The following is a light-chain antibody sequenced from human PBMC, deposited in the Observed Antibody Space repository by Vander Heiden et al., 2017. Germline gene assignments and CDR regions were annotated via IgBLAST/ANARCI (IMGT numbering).Light chain of an antibody. Sequence: EIVMTQSPATLSGSPGERATLSCRASQSVSVNLAWYQQKPGQAPRLLIYDAPTRATGTPARFSGSGSGTEFTLTISSLQSEDFAVYYCQQYNNWLALTFGGGTKVEIK. CDR1: QSVSVN. V-gene: IGKV3-15*01. J-gene: IGKJ4*01. CDR3: QQYNNWLALT. CDR2: DAP.